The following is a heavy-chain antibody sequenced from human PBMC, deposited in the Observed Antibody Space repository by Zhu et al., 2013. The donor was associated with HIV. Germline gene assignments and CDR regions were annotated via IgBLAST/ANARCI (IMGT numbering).Heavy chain of an antibody. CDR1: GYSFDMFG. D-gene: IGHD2-15*01. J-gene: IGHJ5*02. V-gene: IGHV1-8*03. Sequence: QVQLVQSGPEVKKPGASLKVSCKASGYSFDMFGITWVRQATGHGLEWMGWVNPITDNAGYAQKFQGRVSITRNTSTSTVYMELSSLRSDDTAVYYCARMDKGSCSAMACPDWFDPWGQGTLVTVSS. CDR2: VNPITDNA. CDR3: ARMDKGSCSAMACPDWFDP.